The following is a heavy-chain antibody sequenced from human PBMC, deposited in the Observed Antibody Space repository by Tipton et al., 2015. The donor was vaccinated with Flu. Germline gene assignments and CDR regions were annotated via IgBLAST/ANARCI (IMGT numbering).Heavy chain of an antibody. CDR2: IYSSGNT. CDR3: ARGYCSGGNCYNAFDI. D-gene: IGHD2-15*01. Sequence: TLSLTCSVSGGSISSYHWSWIRQPPGKGLEWIAYIYSSGNTNYNPSLKSRVTISVDTSKNQFSLKLSSVTAADTAVYYCARGYCSGGNCYNAFDIWGQGTMVTVSS. CDR1: GGSISSYH. J-gene: IGHJ3*02. V-gene: IGHV4-59*01.